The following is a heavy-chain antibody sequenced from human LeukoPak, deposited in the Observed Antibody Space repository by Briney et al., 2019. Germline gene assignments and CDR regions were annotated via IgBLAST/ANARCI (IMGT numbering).Heavy chain of an antibody. D-gene: IGHD6-19*01. J-gene: IGHJ4*02. V-gene: IGHV3-23*01. CDR1: GFTFSTYD. Sequence: PGGSLRLSCAASGFTFSTYDMYWVRQAPGKGLECVASISRNSGAYTYYAASVKGRFTISRDNSRSTLYLQMNSLRAEDTAVYYCAIGIAVAGTHYFDYWGQGTLVTVSS. CDR3: AIGIAVAGTHYFDY. CDR2: ISRNSGAYT.